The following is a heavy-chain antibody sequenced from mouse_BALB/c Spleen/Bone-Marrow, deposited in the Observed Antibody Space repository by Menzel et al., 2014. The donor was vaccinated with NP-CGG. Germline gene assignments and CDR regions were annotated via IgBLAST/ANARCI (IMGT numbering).Heavy chain of an antibody. CDR3: ARARFYYXXXVDY. D-gene: IGHD1-1*01. Sequence: GXXVKPGGSLKLSCAASGSTFSSYAMSWVRQTPEKRLEWVASISSGGSTYYPDSVKGRFTISRDNARNILXLXXXSLRSEDTAMYYCARARFYYXXXVDYWGQGXSVTVSS. CDR2: ISSGGST. J-gene: IGHJ4*01. CDR1: GSTFSSYA. V-gene: IGHV5-6-5*01.